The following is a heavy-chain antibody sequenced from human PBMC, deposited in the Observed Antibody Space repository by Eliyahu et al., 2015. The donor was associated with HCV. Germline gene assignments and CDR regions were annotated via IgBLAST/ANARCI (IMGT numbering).Heavy chain of an antibody. CDR2: ISYDGSNK. D-gene: IGHD3-22*01. CDR1: XFNFRTYG. J-gene: IGHJ4*02. CDR3: AKDPNYYDANGDWVFDY. Sequence: QVQLVXSGGGXVQPXRSLXLSCXASXFNFRTYGMHWVRQAPGKGLEWVSTISYDGSNKYYSDSVKGRFSISRDSSKNKLYLQMNSLRAEDTAIYYCAKDPNYYDANGDWVFDYWGQGTLVTVSS. V-gene: IGHV3-30*18.